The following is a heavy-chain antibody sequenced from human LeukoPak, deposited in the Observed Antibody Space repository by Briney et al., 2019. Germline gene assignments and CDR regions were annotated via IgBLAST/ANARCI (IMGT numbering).Heavy chain of an antibody. V-gene: IGHV3-7*01. D-gene: IGHD5-18*01. CDR2: IKQDGSEK. Sequence: QPGGSLRLSCAASGFTFSTYWMTWVRQAPGKGLEWVANIKQDGSEKYFVDSVKGRFSISRDNAKNSLYLQMNSLRAEDTAVYYCARSYSYGGIHYWGQGTLVTVSS. CDR3: ARSYSYGGIHY. J-gene: IGHJ4*02. CDR1: GFTFSTYW.